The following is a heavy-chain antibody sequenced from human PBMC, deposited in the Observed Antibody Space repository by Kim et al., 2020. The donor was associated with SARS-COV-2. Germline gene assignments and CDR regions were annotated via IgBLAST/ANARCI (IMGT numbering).Heavy chain of an antibody. CDR1: GDSINNGDYY. CDR2: IYYNGNN. D-gene: IGHD3-10*01. V-gene: IGHV4-30-4*01. J-gene: IGHJ6*02. Sequence: SETLSLTCTVSGDSINNGDYYWSWVRQAPGKGLEWIGYIYYNGNNFYKPSLWGRLSISIDTSNNRISLQLTSVTAADTAVYYCAKADYYASECYMFMETKYYHYGMDIWGQGTAVTVSS. CDR3: AKADYYASECYMFMETKYYHYGMDI.